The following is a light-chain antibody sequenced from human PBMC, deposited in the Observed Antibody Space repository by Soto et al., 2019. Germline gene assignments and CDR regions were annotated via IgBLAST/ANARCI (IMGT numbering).Light chain of an antibody. J-gene: IGKJ5*01. CDR2: DAS. CDR3: QQYGSSPIT. Sequence: EIVLTQSPATLSFSPGERATLSCGASAAVSSSYVAWYQQKSGLAPRLLIHDASSRATGIPDRFSGSKSGTEFTLTIRSLEPEDAALYYCQQYGSSPITFAQGTRLEIK. CDR1: AAVSSSY. V-gene: IGKV3D-20*01.